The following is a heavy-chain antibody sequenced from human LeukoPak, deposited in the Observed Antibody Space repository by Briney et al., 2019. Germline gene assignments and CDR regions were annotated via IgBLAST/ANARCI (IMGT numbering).Heavy chain of an antibody. CDR3: ARQYTVTENWFDP. V-gene: IGHV5-51*01. D-gene: IGHD4-17*01. CDR2: IYPGDSDT. Sequence: GESLKISCKGSGYSFTSYWIGWVRQMPGKGLEWMGIIYPGDSDTRYSPSFRGQVTISADESISTAYLQWSSLKASDTAMYYCARQYTVTENWFDPWGQGTLVTVSS. J-gene: IGHJ5*02. CDR1: GYSFTSYW.